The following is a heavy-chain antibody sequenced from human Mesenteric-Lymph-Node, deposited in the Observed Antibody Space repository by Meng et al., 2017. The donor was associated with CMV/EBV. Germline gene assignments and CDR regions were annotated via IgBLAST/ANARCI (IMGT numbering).Heavy chain of an antibody. CDR1: GFTFSSYS. Sequence: GGSLRLSCAASGFTFSSYSMNWVRQAPGKGLEWVSSISSSSSYIYYADSVKGRSTISRDNAKNSLYLQMNSLRAEDTAVYYCARVPIVGAKAVDYWGQGTLVTVSS. V-gene: IGHV3-21*01. D-gene: IGHD1-26*01. CDR3: ARVPIVGAKAVDY. CDR2: ISSSSSYI. J-gene: IGHJ4*02.